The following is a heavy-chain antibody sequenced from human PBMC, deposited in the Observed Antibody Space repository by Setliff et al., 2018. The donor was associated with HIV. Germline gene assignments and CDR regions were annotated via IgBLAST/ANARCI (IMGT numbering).Heavy chain of an antibody. J-gene: IGHJ4*02. CDR1: GASITTDTYY. CDR2: FYYSGST. V-gene: IGHV4-39*07. D-gene: IGHD4-17*01. CDR3: AAKKSGDYPFN. Sequence: SETLSLTCTVSGASITTDTYYWAWIRQPPGKGLEWIGSFYYSGSTYYNPSLKSRVTISLDTSKNQFSLKVGSVTAADTAVYYCAAKKSGDYPFNWGQGTLVTVSS.